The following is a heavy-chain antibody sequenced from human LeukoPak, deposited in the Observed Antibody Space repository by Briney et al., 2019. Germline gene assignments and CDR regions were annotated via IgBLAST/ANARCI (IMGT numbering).Heavy chain of an antibody. CDR2: ISSSSGYI. V-gene: IGHV3-21*01. CDR3: ARDFGSGSYPY. J-gene: IGHJ4*02. D-gene: IGHD3-10*01. Sequence: GGSLRLSCAASGFTFSSYSMNWVRQAPGKGLEWVSSISSSSGYIYYADSVKGRFTISRDNAKNSLYLQMNSLRAEDTAVYYCARDFGSGSYPYWGQGTLVTVSS. CDR1: GFTFSSYS.